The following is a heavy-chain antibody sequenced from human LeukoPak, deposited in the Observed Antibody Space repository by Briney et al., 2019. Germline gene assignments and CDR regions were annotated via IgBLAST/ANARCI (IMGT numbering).Heavy chain of an antibody. V-gene: IGHV3-30*04. D-gene: IGHD3-10*01. CDR3: ARAAHRGFSFDY. CDR2: ISYDGSNK. J-gene: IGHJ4*02. Sequence: GGSLRLSCAASGFTFSSYAMHWVRQAPGKGLEWVAVISYDGSNKYYADSVKGRFTISRDNAKSSLYLQMNSLRPEDTAVFYCARAAHRGFSFDYWGQGTLVTVSS. CDR1: GFTFSSYA.